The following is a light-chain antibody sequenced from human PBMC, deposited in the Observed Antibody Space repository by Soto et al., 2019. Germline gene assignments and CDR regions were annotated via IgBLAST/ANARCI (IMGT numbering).Light chain of an antibody. CDR1: TSNIGNDY. Sequence: QSVLTQPPSVSAAPRQKVTISCSGSTSNIGNDYVSWFQQLPGTAPKLLIYDNNRRPSGTPDRFSGSKSGTSATLGITGLRTGDEADYYCVTWDGSLSAFVFGTGTKVTVL. J-gene: IGLJ1*01. CDR2: DNN. V-gene: IGLV1-51*01. CDR3: VTWDGSLSAFV.